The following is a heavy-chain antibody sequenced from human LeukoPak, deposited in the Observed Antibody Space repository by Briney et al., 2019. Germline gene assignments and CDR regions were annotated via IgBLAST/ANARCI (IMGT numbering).Heavy chain of an antibody. CDR1: GGPFSSFH. V-gene: IGHV4-4*07. Sequence: SETLSLTCTVSGGPFSSFHWSWIRQPAGKGLEWLGLIYTSGSTNYSPSLKSRLTISVDASKHQFSLKLSSVTAADTAVYYCARDFDYWGQGILVTVSS. CDR2: IYTSGST. J-gene: IGHJ4*02. CDR3: ARDFDY.